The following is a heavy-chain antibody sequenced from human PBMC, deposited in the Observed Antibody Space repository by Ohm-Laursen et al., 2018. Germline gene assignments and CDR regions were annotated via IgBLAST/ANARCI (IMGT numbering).Heavy chain of an antibody. Sequence: GTLSLTCTVSGGSISSYYWSWIRQPAGKGLEWIGRIYTSGSTNYNPSLESRVTISADTSKNQFSLRLTSVTTADTAVYYCARQDSGDYYFDYWGQGTLVTVSS. CDR2: IYTSGST. CDR3: ARQDSGDYYFDY. J-gene: IGHJ4*02. V-gene: IGHV4-4*07. CDR1: GGSISSYY. D-gene: IGHD4-17*01.